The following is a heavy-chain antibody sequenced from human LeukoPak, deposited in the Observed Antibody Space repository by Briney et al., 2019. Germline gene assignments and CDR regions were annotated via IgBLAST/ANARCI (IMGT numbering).Heavy chain of an antibody. Sequence: SETLSLTCTVSGGSISSYNWSWIRQPPGKGLEWIGYIYYSGSTNYNPSLKSRVTISVDTSKNQFSLKLSSVTAADTAVYYCARGLAGAVAGIFDYWGQGTLVTVSS. V-gene: IGHV4-59*12. J-gene: IGHJ4*02. CDR2: IYYSGST. CDR3: ARGLAGAVAGIFDY. CDR1: GGSISSYN. D-gene: IGHD6-19*01.